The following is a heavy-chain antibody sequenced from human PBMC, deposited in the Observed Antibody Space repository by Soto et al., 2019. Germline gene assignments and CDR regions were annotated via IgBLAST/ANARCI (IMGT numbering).Heavy chain of an antibody. V-gene: IGHV4-38-2*02. CDR3: AREGQVPFDY. Sequence: SETLSLTCTVSGYSISSGYYWGWIRQPPGKGLEWIGSIYHSGSTYYNPSLKSRVTISVDTSKNQFSLKLSSVTAADTAVYYCAREGQVPFDYWGQGTLVTVSS. CDR2: IYHSGST. CDR1: GYSISSGYY. J-gene: IGHJ4*02.